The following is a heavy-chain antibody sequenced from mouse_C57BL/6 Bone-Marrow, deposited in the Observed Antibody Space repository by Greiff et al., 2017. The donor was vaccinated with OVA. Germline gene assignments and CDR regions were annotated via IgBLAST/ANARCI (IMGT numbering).Heavy chain of an antibody. V-gene: IGHV5-6*01. CDR1: GFTFSSYG. CDR3: ARHRLYYYGSTDWYFDV. D-gene: IGHD1-1*01. CDR2: ISSGGSYT. Sequence: EVQGVESGGDLVKPGGSLKLSCAASGFTFSSYGMSWVRQTPDKRLEWVATISSGGSYTYSPDSVKGRFTISRDNAKNTLYLQMSSLKSEDTAMYYCARHRLYYYGSTDWYFDVWGTGTTVTVSS. J-gene: IGHJ1*03.